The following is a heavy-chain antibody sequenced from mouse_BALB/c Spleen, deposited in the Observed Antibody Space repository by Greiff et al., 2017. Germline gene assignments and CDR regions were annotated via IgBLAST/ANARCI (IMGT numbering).Heavy chain of an antibody. V-gene: IGHV14-3*02. CDR2: IDPANGNT. Sequence: EVKLQQSGAELVKPGASVKLSCTASGFNIKDTYMHWVKQRPEQGLEWIGRIDPANGNTKYDPKFQGKSTITADTSSNTAYLQLSSLTSEDTAVYYCASRYEVDYWGQGTSVTVSS. D-gene: IGHD1-1*01. J-gene: IGHJ4*01. CDR3: ASRYEVDY. CDR1: GFNIKDTY.